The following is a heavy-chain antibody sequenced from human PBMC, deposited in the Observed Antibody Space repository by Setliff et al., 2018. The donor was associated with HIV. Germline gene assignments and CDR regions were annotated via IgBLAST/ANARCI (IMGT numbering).Heavy chain of an antibody. D-gene: IGHD6-13*01. CDR2: IYFTGST. V-gene: IGHV4-59*12. CDR1: GGSITSYY. CDR3: ARRRIAAVFDL. Sequence: PSETLSLTCTVSGGSITSYYWSWIRQPPGKGLEWIGYIYFTGSTNYNPSLKSRVTISVDTSKNQFSLSLNYVTVADTAVFFCARRRIAAVFDLWGQGVLVTVSS. J-gene: IGHJ4*02.